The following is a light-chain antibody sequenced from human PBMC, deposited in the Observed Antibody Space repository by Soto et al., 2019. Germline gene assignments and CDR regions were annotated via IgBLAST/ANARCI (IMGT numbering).Light chain of an antibody. CDR3: QQRSNWPPT. Sequence: EIVLTQSPATLSLSPGERATLSCRASQSVSSYLAWYQQKPGKAPRLLIYDASNRATGIPARFSGSGYETNFTLTISSLEPEDFAVYYCQQRSNWPPTFGQGTKV. CDR1: QSVSSY. J-gene: IGKJ1*01. V-gene: IGKV3-11*01. CDR2: DAS.